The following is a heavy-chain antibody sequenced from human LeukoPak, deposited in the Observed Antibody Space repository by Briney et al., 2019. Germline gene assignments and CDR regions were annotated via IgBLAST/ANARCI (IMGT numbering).Heavy chain of an antibody. Sequence: GGSLRLSCTASGFTLDGYGVSWFRQAPGKGLEWVGFIRNKAYGGTKEYAASVKGRFTISRDDSKSIAYLQMNSLASEDTAVYYCARSRRVSCGGACYSFDYWGQGTLVTVSS. CDR3: ARSRRVSCGGACYSFDY. CDR2: IRNKAYGGTK. D-gene: IGHD2-21*02. V-gene: IGHV3-49*03. CDR1: GFTLDGYG. J-gene: IGHJ4*02.